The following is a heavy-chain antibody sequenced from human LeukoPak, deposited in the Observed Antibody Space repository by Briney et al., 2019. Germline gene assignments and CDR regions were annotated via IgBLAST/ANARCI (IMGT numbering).Heavy chain of an antibody. J-gene: IGHJ3*02. D-gene: IGHD2-2*01. CDR3: ARERIRYCSSTSCYVGAFDI. CDR2: IYYSGST. Sequence: PSETLSLTCTVSGGSISSGDYYWSWIRQPPGKGLEWIGYIYYSGSTYYNPSLKSRVTISVDTSKNQFSLKLSSVTAADTAVYYCARERIRYCSSTSCYVGAFDIWGQGTMVTVSS. CDR1: GGSISSGDYY. V-gene: IGHV4-30-4*01.